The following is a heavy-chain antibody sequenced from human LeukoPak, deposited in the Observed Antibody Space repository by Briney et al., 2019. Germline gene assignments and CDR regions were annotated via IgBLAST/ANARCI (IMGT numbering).Heavy chain of an antibody. CDR1: GFTFSSYA. V-gene: IGHV3-30-3*01. CDR2: ISYDGSNK. J-gene: IGHJ4*02. Sequence: GGSLRLSCAASGFTFSSYAMHWVRQAPGKGLEWVAVISYDGSNKYYADSVKGRFTISRDNSKNTLYLQMNSLRAEDTAVYYCAKDLPYYDFWSGCFDYWGQGTLVTVSS. CDR3: AKDLPYYDFWSGCFDY. D-gene: IGHD3-3*01.